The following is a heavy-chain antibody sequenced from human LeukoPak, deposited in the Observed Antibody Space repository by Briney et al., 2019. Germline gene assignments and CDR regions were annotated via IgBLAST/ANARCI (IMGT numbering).Heavy chain of an antibody. J-gene: IGHJ4*02. CDR1: GYTFTSYD. CDR2: MNPNSGNT. V-gene: IGHV1-8*01. CDR3: ARSVNYYDSSGYYWVGNDY. D-gene: IGHD3-22*01. Sequence: ASVKVSCKASGYTFTSYDINWVRQATGQGLEWMGWMNPNSGNTGYAQKFQGRVTITRNTSISTAYMELSRLRSEDTAVYYCARSVNYYDSSGYYWVGNDYWGQGTLVTVSS.